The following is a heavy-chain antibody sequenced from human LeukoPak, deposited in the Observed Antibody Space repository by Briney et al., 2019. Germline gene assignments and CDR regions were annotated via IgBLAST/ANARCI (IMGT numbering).Heavy chain of an antibody. CDR3: AMSLVSSWYFDY. CDR1: GDSVSSNSAA. D-gene: IGHD6-13*01. CDR2: TYYRSKWYN. V-gene: IGHV6-1*01. J-gene: IGHJ4*02. Sequence: SQTLSLTCAISGDSVSSNSAAWNWIRQSPSRGLEWLGRTYYRSKWYNDYAVSVKSRVTINPDTSKNQFSLQLNSVTPEDTAVYYCAMSLVSSWYFDYWGQGTLVTVSS.